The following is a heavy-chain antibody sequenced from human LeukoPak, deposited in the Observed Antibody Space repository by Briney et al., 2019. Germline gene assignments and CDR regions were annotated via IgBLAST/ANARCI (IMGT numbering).Heavy chain of an antibody. Sequence: SETLSLTCTVSGYSISSGYYWGWIRQPPGKGLEWIGSIYHSGSTYYNPSLKSRVTISVDTSKNQFSLKLSSVTAADTAVYYCAREGFYRVHDYWAREPWSPSPQ. D-gene: IGHD3-16*02. CDR1: GYSISSGYY. V-gene: IGHV4-38-2*02. CDR2: IYHSGST. CDR3: AREGFYRVHDY. J-gene: IGHJ4*02.